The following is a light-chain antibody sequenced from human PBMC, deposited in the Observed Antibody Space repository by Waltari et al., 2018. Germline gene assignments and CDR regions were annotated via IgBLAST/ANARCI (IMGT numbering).Light chain of an antibody. V-gene: IGLV1-40*01. CDR3: QSYDSSRSVV. J-gene: IGLJ2*01. CDR1: SSNIGAGYE. Sequence: QSVLTQPPSVSGAPGQRVTISCTGSSSNIGAGYEVHWYQQLPGTVPKLLIYACINPPSGVPDRVSGFKSGTSAALAITGLQAEDEADYYCQSYDSSRSVVFGGGTKLTVL. CDR2: ACI.